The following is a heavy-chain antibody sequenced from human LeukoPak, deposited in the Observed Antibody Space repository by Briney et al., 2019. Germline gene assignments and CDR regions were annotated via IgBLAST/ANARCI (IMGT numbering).Heavy chain of an antibody. CDR3: ARPTFGGVIV. V-gene: IGHV1-18*04. CDR1: GYTFTGYY. J-gene: IGHJ4*02. CDR2: ISAYNGNT. D-gene: IGHD3-16*02. Sequence: GASVKVSCKASGYTFTGYYMHWVRQAPGQGLEWMGWISAYNGNTNYAQKLQGRVTMTTDTSTSTAYMELRSLRSDDTAVYYCARPTFGGVIVWGQGTLVTVSS.